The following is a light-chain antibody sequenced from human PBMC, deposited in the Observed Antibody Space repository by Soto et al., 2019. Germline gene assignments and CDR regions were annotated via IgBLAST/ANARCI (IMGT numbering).Light chain of an antibody. CDR2: GAS. V-gene: IGKV3-20*01. CDR1: QSVSSSY. CDR3: QQYGSGPLYT. Sequence: EIVLTQSPGTLSLSPGERATLSCRASQSVSSSYLAWYQQKRGQAPRLLIYGASHRATGISDRFRGSGSGTDVPRTISLRETEDFAVYYSQQYGSGPLYTFGQGTKLEI. J-gene: IGKJ2*01.